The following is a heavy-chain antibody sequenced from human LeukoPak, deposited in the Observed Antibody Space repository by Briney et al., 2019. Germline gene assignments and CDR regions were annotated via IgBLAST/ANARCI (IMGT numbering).Heavy chain of an antibody. D-gene: IGHD4-17*01. CDR3: TRPGDGDYGHYYYYYMDV. J-gene: IGHJ6*03. V-gene: IGHV3-73*01. CDR1: GFTFSGSA. CDR2: IRSKANSYAT. Sequence: SGGSLRLSCAASGFTFSGSAMHWVRQASGEGLEWVGRIRSKANSYATAYAASVKGRFTISRDDSKNTAYLQMNSLKTEDTAVYYCTRPGDGDYGHYYYYYMDVWGKGTTVTVSS.